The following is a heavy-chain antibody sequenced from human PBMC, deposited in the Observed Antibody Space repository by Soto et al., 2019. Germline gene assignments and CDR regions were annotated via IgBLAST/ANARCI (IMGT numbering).Heavy chain of an antibody. CDR3: ARVAVTTYYFDY. V-gene: IGHV3-74*01. CDR2: INPDGSRT. D-gene: IGHD4-17*01. J-gene: IGHJ4*01. CDR1: GFTFTSYW. Sequence: EVQLVESGGDLVQPGGSLRLSCAASGFTFTSYWMHWVRQSPGKGLVWVSRINPDGSRTSYADSVKGRFTISRDNAKNTLYLQMNSLGADDTAVYYCARVAVTTYYFDYGGHGTLVTVSS.